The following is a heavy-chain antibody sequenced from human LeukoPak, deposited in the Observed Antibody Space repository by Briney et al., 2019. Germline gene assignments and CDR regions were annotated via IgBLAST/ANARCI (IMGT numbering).Heavy chain of an antibody. D-gene: IGHD1-26*01. V-gene: IGHV4-34*01. J-gene: IGHJ3*02. CDR1: GGSFSGYY. CDR2: INHSGST. Sequence: SETLSLTCAVYGGSFSGYYRSWIRQPPGKGLEWIGEINHSGSTNYNPSLKSRVTISVDTSKNQFSLKLSSVTAADTAVYYCARTRSGDAFDIWGQGTMVTVSS. CDR3: ARTRSGDAFDI.